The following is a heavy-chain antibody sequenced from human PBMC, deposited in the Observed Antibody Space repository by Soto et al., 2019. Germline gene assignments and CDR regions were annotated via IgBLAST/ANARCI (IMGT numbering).Heavy chain of an antibody. D-gene: IGHD5-12*01. V-gene: IGHV1-3*01. CDR2: INAGNGNT. CDR1: GYTFTSYG. CDR3: ARERGYSGYDYFGYFDY. Sequence: ASVKVSCKASGYTFTSYGISWVRQAPGQRLEWMGWINAGNGNTKYSQKFQGRVTITRDTSASTAYMELSSLRSEDTAVYYCARERGYSGYDYFGYFDYWGQGTLVTVSS. J-gene: IGHJ4*02.